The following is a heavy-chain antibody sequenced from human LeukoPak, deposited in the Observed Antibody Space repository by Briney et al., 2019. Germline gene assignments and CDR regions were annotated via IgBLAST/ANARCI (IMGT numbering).Heavy chain of an antibody. CDR2: IYSDGST. D-gene: IGHD5-18*01. Sequence: GDSLRLSCRASRFSFSDYDMHWVRQAPGKGLEWVSVIYSDGSTYYADSVKGRFTIFRDNSKNTVYLEMKSLRAEDTAVYYCARGGGFGYNSYWGQGTLVTVSS. CDR1: RFSFSDYD. V-gene: IGHV3-53*01. J-gene: IGHJ4*02. CDR3: ARGGGFGYNSY.